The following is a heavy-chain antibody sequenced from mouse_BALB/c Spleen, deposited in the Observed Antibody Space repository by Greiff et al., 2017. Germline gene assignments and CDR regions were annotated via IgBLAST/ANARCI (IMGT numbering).Heavy chain of an antibody. CDR2: IDPANGNT. CDR1: GFNIKDTY. D-gene: IGHD2-4*01. Sequence: VHVKQSGAELVKPGASVKLSCTASGFNIKDTYMHWVKQRPEQGLEWIGRIDPANGNTKYDPKFQGKATITADTSSNTAYLQLSSLTSEDTAVYYCASDDYDGGDFDYWGQGTTLTVSS. CDR3: ASDDYDGGDFDY. V-gene: IGHV14-3*02. J-gene: IGHJ2*01.